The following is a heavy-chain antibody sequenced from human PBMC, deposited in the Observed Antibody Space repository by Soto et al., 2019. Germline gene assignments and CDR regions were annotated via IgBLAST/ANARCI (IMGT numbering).Heavy chain of an antibody. V-gene: IGHV4-31*03. CDR1: GGSVTSGDYY. D-gene: IGHD6-6*01. CDR3: ARGSFSSSSSWFDP. J-gene: IGHJ5*02. Sequence: SETLFLTCTVSGGSVTSGDYYWSWIRQPPGKGLEWIGYIYYSGSTYYNPSLQPRVTISVDTSKNQFSLKLSSVTAADTAMYYCARGSFSSSSSWFDPWGQGTLVTVSS. CDR2: IYYSGST.